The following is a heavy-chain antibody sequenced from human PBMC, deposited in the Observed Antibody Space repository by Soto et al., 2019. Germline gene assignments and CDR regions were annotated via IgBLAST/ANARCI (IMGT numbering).Heavy chain of an antibody. CDR1: GFTFSSYA. Sequence: GGSLRLSCSASGFTFSSYAMHWVRQAPGKGLEYVSAISSNGGSTYYADSVKGRFTISRDNSKNTLYLQMSSLRAEDTAVYYCVKDTVEMAATGPRGNTGYWGQGTLVTVSS. CDR3: VKDTVEMAATGPRGNTGY. CDR2: ISSNGGST. V-gene: IGHV3-64D*08. D-gene: IGHD3-16*01. J-gene: IGHJ4*02.